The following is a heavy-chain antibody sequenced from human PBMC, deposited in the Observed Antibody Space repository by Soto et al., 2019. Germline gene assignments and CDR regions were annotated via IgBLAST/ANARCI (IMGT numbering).Heavy chain of an antibody. CDR3: ARVNWNRSGGMDV. CDR1: GGSISSADYY. D-gene: IGHD1-20*01. J-gene: IGHJ6*02. CDR2: IYYSGST. Sequence: PSETLSLTCTVSGGSISSADYYWNWIRQPPGKGLEWIGYIYYSGSTYYNPSLKSRGTISLDTSKNQFSLKLRSVTAADTAVYYCARVNWNRSGGMDVWGQGTTVTVSS. V-gene: IGHV4-30-4*01.